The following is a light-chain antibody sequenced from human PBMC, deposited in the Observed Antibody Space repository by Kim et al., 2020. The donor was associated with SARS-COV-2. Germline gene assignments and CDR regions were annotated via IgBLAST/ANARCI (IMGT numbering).Light chain of an antibody. CDR2: GAS. CDR3: QQYGSSPPWT. V-gene: IGKV3-20*01. Sequence: PGERDTLSCRASQSVSSSYLAWDQQKPGQAPRLLIYGASSRATGIPDRFSGSGSGTDFTLTISRLEPEDFAVYYCQQYGSSPPWTFGQGTKVDIK. CDR1: QSVSSSY. J-gene: IGKJ1*01.